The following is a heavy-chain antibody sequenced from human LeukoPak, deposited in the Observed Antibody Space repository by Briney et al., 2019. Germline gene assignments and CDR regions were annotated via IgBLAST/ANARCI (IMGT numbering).Heavy chain of an antibody. CDR2: ISGGGGST. Sequence: GGSLRLSCAASGFTFTSYSMNWVRQAPGKGLEWVSTISGGGGSTYYADSVKGRFTISRDNSKNTLYLQVNSLRAEDTAVYYCAKDFYYYDSSGYYYVSAAFDIWGQGTMVTVSS. V-gene: IGHV3-23*01. CDR1: GFTFTSYS. CDR3: AKDFYYYDSSGYYYVSAAFDI. D-gene: IGHD3-22*01. J-gene: IGHJ3*02.